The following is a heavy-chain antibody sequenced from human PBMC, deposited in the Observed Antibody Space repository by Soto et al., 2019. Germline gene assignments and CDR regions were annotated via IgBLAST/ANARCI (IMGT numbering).Heavy chain of an antibody. Sequence: QVQLVQSGAEVQKPGASVKVSCKASGYTFTSYAMHWVRQAPGQRLEWMGWINAGNGNTKYSQKFQGRVTITRDTSASTAYMELSSLRSEDTAVYYCARGGWGSYWYFDLWGRGTLVTVSS. CDR3: ARGGWGSYWYFDL. CDR2: INAGNGNT. J-gene: IGHJ2*01. D-gene: IGHD7-27*01. CDR1: GYTFTSYA. V-gene: IGHV1-3*01.